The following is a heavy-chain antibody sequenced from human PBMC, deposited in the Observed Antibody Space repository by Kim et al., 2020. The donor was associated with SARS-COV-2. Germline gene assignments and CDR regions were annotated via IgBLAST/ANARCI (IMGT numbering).Heavy chain of an antibody. J-gene: IGHJ4*02. CDR2: ISGIGTGENT. V-gene: IGHV3-23*01. CDR1: GFNFKYYA. D-gene: IGHD5-18*01. Sequence: GGSLRLSCATFGFNFKYYAMSWVRQAPGKGLEWVSGISGIGTGENTYYTDSGKGRFTISRDNSENSLVLEMNSLRAGDTAVYYCAKGSNLAMGVLDYWGQGTLVTVSS. CDR3: AKGSNLAMGVLDY.